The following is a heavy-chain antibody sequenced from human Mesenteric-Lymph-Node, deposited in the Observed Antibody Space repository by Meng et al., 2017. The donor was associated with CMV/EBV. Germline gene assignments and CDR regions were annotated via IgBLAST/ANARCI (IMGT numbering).Heavy chain of an antibody. D-gene: IGHD2-15*01. CDR2: IYSGGSTT. V-gene: IGHV3-23*03. Sequence: GGSLRLSCVASGFTFSNYAMSWVRQAPGKGLEWVSVIYSGGSTTDYADSVKGRFTISRDNFKNTVYLEMKDLRAEDTAIYYCAKTQYCDGGSCYEADFDYWGQGTLVTVSS. CDR3: AKTQYCDGGSCYEADFDY. J-gene: IGHJ4*02. CDR1: GFTFSNYA.